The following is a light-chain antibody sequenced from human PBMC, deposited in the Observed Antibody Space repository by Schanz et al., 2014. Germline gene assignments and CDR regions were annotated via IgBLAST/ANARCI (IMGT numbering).Light chain of an antibody. J-gene: IGLJ1*01. V-gene: IGLV8-61*01. CDR1: SGSVSTSHY. Sequence: QTVVTQEPSFSVSPGGTVTLTCDLTSGSVSTSHYPSWYQQTPGQAPRTLIYSTNARSSGVPDRFSGSNSGNTATLTIGWVEAGDEADYYCQVWESSSEPPYVFGAGTKVTVL. CDR2: STN. CDR3: QVWESSSEPPYV.